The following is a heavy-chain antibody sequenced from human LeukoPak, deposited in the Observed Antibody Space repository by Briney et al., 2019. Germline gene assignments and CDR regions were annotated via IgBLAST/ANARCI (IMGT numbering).Heavy chain of an antibody. J-gene: IGHJ4*02. V-gene: IGHV4-34*01. CDR1: GGSFSGYY. Sequence: KPSETLSLTCAVYGGSFSGYYWSWIRQPPGKGLEWIGEINHSGSTNYNPSLKSRVTISVDTSKNQFSLKLSSVTAADTAVYYCARGSRDTAMVTLDYWGQGTLVTVSS. D-gene: IGHD5-18*01. CDR3: ARGSRDTAMVTLDY. CDR2: INHSGST.